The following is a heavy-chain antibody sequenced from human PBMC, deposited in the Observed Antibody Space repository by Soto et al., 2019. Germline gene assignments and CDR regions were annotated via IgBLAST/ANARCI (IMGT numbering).Heavy chain of an antibody. J-gene: IGHJ6*03. CDR2: ISGSGGST. V-gene: IGHV3-23*01. CDR1: GFTFSSYA. D-gene: IGHD2-2*01. Sequence: GGSLRLSCAASGFTFSSYAMSWVRQAPGKGLEWVSAISGSGGSTYYADSVKGRFTISRDNSKNTLYLQMNSLRAEDTAVYYCAKGRLCSSTSCYGPAADYYYMDVWGKGTTVTVSS. CDR3: AKGRLCSSTSCYGPAADYYYMDV.